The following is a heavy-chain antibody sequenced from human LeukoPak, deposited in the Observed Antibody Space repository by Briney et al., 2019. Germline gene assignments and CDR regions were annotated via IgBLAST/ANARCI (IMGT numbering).Heavy chain of an antibody. D-gene: IGHD6-19*01. CDR2: IRPRGDNT. CDR1: GFTFSSYD. V-gene: IGHV3-23*01. CDR3: ARVAGWHWFDP. J-gene: IGHJ5*02. Sequence: GGSLRLSCAASGFTFSSYDMTWVRQAPGRGLEWVSSIRPRGDNTYYGDSVKGRFTVSRDNSKNTVYLEMNNMRVDDTAVYYCARVAGWHWFDPWGQGTLVTVSS.